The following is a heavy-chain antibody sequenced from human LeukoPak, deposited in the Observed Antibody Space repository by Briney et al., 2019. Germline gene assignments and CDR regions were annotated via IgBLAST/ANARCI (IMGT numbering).Heavy chain of an antibody. Sequence: GGSLRLSCTASGFTFGDYAMSWVRQAPGKGLEWVGFIRSKAYGGTTEYAASVKGRFTISRDDSKSIAYLQMNSLKTEDTAVYYCTRDKGGSYPKWFDPWGQGTLVTVSS. CDR2: IRSKAYGGTT. CDR1: GFTFGDYA. V-gene: IGHV3-49*04. D-gene: IGHD1-26*01. CDR3: TRDKGGSYPKWFDP. J-gene: IGHJ5*02.